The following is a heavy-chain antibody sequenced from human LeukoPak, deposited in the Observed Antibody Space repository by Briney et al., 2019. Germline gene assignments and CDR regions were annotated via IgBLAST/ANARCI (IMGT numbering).Heavy chain of an antibody. CDR3: ATDRGWRTSGYYLYYFEY. CDR1: GFTFSNYD. J-gene: IGHJ4*02. V-gene: IGHV3-23*01. Sequence: GGSLRLSCAASGFTFSNYDMGWVRQAPGEGLEWVSSISGSGSSTHYADSVKGRFTISRDNPKNAQYLQMSSLRAEDTAVYYCATDRGWRTSGYYLYYFEYWGQGTLVTFSS. D-gene: IGHD3-3*01. CDR2: ISGSGSST.